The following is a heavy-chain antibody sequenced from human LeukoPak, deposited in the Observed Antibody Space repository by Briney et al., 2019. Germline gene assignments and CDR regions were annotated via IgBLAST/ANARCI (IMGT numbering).Heavy chain of an antibody. Sequence: GGSLRLSCAASGFTFSSYGMHWVRQAPGKGLEWGAVISYDGSNKYYADSVKGRFTISRDNSKNTLYLQMNSLRAEDTAVYYCARTPSGSYSYYFDYWGREPWSPSPQ. CDR1: GFTFSSYG. CDR3: ARTPSGSYSYYFDY. V-gene: IGHV3-30*03. CDR2: ISYDGSNK. J-gene: IGHJ4*02. D-gene: IGHD1-26*01.